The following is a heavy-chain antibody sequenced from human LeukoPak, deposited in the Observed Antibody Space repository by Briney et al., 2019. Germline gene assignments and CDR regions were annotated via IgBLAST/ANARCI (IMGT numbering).Heavy chain of an antibody. CDR1: GFTFSTYE. CDR3: AKRGYGDYVIGNFDF. V-gene: IGHV3-23*01. D-gene: IGHD4-17*01. J-gene: IGHJ4*02. Sequence: PGGSLRLSCAASGFTFSTYEMNWVRQAPGKGLECLSYIDGSGSTTYYADSVKGRFTISRDNSKNTLYLQMNSLRAEDTAVYYCAKRGYGDYVIGNFDFWGQGTLVTVSS. CDR2: IDGSGSTT.